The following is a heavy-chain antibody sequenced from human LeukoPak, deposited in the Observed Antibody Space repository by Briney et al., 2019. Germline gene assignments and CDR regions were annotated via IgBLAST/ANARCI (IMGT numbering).Heavy chain of an antibody. Sequence: GGSLRLSCAASGFTFSSYAMSWVRQAPGKGLEWVSAISGSGGSTYYSDSVRGRFTISRDNAKNSLHLQMNSLRAEDTAVYYCARDGGSSWYFDYWGQGTLATVSS. CDR1: GFTFSSYA. J-gene: IGHJ4*02. CDR2: ISGSGGST. V-gene: IGHV3-23*01. CDR3: ARDGGSSWYFDY. D-gene: IGHD6-13*01.